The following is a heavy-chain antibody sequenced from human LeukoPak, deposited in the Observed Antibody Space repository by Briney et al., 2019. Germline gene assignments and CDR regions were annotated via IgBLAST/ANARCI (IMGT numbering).Heavy chain of an antibody. CDR1: GFTFSSYG. D-gene: IGHD5-18*01. Sequence: GRSLRLSCAASGFTFSSYGMHWVRQAPGKGLEWVAVISYDGSNKYYADSVKGRFTISRDNSKNTLYLQMNSLRAEDTAVYYCAKSGVDTAMVDWGQGTLVTVSS. V-gene: IGHV3-30*18. J-gene: IGHJ4*02. CDR3: AKSGVDTAMVD. CDR2: ISYDGSNK.